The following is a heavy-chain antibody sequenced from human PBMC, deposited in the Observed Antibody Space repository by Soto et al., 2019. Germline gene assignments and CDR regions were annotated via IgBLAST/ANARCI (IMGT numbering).Heavy chain of an antibody. D-gene: IGHD3-10*01. CDR2: IRTSGAYT. J-gene: IGHJ6*02. Sequence: PGGSLRLSCAASGFNFSDYYMTWIRQAPGKGLEWVSYIRTSGAYTNYADSVKGRFTISRDNRRNSLYLQINSLRAEDSGVYYCARDMTPSSVRAVIHFYYHGMDVWGQGTAVTVSS. CDR1: GFNFSDYY. V-gene: IGHV3-11*06. CDR3: ARDMTPSSVRAVIHFYYHGMDV.